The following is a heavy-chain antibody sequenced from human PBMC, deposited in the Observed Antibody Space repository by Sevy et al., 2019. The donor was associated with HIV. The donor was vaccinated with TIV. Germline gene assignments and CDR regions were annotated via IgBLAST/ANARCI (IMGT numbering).Heavy chain of an antibody. J-gene: IGHJ6*02. V-gene: IGHV1-18*01. CDR3: ARKPGIAAAGTNYYYYGMDV. CDR1: GYTFTSYG. CDR2: ISAYNGNT. Sequence: ASVKVSCKASGYTFTSYGISWVRQAPGQGLEWMGWISAYNGNTNYAKKLQGRVTMTTDTSTSTAYMELRSLRSDDTAVYYCARKPGIAAAGTNYYYYGMDVWGQGTTVTVSS. D-gene: IGHD6-13*01.